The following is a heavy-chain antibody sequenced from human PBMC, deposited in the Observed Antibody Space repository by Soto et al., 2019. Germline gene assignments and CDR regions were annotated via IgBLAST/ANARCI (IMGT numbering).Heavy chain of an antibody. D-gene: IGHD1-1*01. CDR3: ARVTPGNNIYSSSGLDV. CDR2: ISYEGSNT. CDR1: GFTFDTYG. V-gene: IGHV3-30-3*01. Sequence: RRVSCVASGFTFDTYGIHWVRQAPGNGLQWVALISYEGSNTYYADSVRGRFTISRDNSKNTLYLQINALRHEDTGVYYCARVTPGNNIYSSSGLDVWGQGTSVTVSS. J-gene: IGHJ6*02.